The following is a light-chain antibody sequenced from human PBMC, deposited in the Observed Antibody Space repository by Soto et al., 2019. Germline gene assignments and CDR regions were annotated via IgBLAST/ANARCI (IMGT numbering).Light chain of an antibody. Sequence: IQMTQSPSSLSASIGDRVTITCRASQGIGVRLAWFQQKPGKAPQYLIQSASSLQSGVPLRFSGGGSGTEFTLTIRSLQPDDFATYYCQQYHSFPGTFGQGTKVDIK. CDR3: QQYHSFPGT. CDR1: QGIGVR. J-gene: IGKJ1*01. CDR2: SAS. V-gene: IGKV1D-16*01.